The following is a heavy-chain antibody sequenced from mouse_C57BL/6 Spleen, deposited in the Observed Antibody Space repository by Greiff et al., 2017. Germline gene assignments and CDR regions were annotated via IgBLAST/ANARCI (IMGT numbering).Heavy chain of an antibody. D-gene: IGHD3-3*01. CDR1: GYTFTSYW. J-gene: IGHJ3*01. V-gene: IGHV1-50*01. Sequence: QVQLQQPGAELVKPGASVKLSCKASGYTFTSYWMQWVKQRPGQGLEWIGEIDPSDSYTNYNQKFKGKATLTVDTSSSTAYMQLSSLTSEDSAVYYCARWAAGPWFAYWGQGTLVTVSA. CDR2: IDPSDSYT. CDR3: ARWAAGPWFAY.